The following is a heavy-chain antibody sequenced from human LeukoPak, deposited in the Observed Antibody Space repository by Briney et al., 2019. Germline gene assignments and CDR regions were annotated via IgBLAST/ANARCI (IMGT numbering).Heavy chain of an antibody. J-gene: IGHJ6*02. CDR3: TTDRGSGWSYYYYYGMDV. CDR1: GFTFSNAW. D-gene: IGHD6-19*01. Sequence: PGGSLRLSCAASGFTFSNAWMSWVRQAPGKGLEWVGRIKSKTDGGTTDYAAPVKGRFTISRDDSKNTLDLQMNSLKTEDTAVYYCTTDRGSGWSYYYYYGMDVWGQGTTVTVSS. CDR2: IKSKTDGGTT. V-gene: IGHV3-15*01.